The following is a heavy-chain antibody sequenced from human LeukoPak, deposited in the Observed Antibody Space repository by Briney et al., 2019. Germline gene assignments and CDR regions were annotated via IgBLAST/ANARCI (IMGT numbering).Heavy chain of an antibody. J-gene: IGHJ4*02. Sequence: GASVKVSCKASGYTLTGYYMHWVRQAPGQGLEWMGWINPNSGGTNYAQKFQGRVTMTRDTSISTAYMELSRLRSDDTAVYYCARDSPLLYGSGSDLDYWGQGTLVTVSS. D-gene: IGHD3-10*01. CDR3: ARDSPLLYGSGSDLDY. CDR1: GYTLTGYY. CDR2: INPNSGGT. V-gene: IGHV1-2*02.